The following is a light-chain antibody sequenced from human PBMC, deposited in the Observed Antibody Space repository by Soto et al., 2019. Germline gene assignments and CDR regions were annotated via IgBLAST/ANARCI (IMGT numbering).Light chain of an antibody. CDR3: NSYAGSNNWV. Sequence: QSALTQPASVSGSPGQSITISCTGTSSDVGGYNYVSWYQQHPGKAPKLMIYEVSKRPSGVPDRFSGSKSGNTASLTVSGLQAEYEADYYCNSYAGSNNWVCGGGTKLTVL. J-gene: IGLJ3*02. CDR2: EVS. V-gene: IGLV2-8*01. CDR1: SSDVGGYNY.